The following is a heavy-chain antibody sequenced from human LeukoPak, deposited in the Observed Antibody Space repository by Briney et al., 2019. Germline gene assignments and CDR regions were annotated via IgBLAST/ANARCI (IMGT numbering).Heavy chain of an antibody. D-gene: IGHD1-1*01. CDR2: IYYSGST. Sequence: SETLSLTCTVSGGSISSGGYYWSWIRQHPGKGLEWIGYIYYSGSTYYNPSLKSRVTISVDTSKNQFSLKLSSVTAADTAVYYCARWNDYYYYGMDVWGRGTTVTVSS. J-gene: IGHJ6*02. CDR3: ARWNDYYYYGMDV. CDR1: GGSISSGGYY. V-gene: IGHV4-31*03.